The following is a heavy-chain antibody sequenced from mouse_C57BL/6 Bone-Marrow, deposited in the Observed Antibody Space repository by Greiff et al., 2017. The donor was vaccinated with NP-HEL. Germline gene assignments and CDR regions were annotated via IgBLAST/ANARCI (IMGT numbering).Heavy chain of an antibody. V-gene: IGHV1-5*01. CDR1: GYTFTSYW. CDR3: TRKRLGNYPYFDV. CDR2: IYPGNSDT. J-gene: IGHJ1*03. D-gene: IGHD2-1*01. Sequence: EVQLQQSGTVLARPGASVKMSCKTSGYTFTSYWMHWVKQRPGQGLEWIGAIYPGNSDTSYNQKFKGKAKLTAVTSASTAYMELSSLTNEDSAVYYCTRKRLGNYPYFDVWGTGTTVTVSS.